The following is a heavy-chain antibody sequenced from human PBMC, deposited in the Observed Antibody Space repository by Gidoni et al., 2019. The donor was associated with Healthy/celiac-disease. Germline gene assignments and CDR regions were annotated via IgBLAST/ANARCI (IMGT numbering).Heavy chain of an antibody. Sequence: EVQLLESGVGLVQPGGSMRFSCAASGFTFSSYAMSWVRQAPGKGLGWVSAISGSGGSTYYEDSVKGRFTISRDNSKNTLYLQMTSLRAEDTAVYYCAKAGSGSNNYFDYWGQGTLVTVSS. CDR2: ISGSGGST. J-gene: IGHJ4*02. D-gene: IGHD3-10*01. CDR3: AKAGSGSNNYFDY. CDR1: GFTFSSYA. V-gene: IGHV3-23*01.